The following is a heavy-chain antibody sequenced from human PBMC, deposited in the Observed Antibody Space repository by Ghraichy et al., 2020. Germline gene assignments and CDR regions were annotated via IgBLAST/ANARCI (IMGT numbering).Heavy chain of an antibody. D-gene: IGHD6-19*01. Sequence: ASVKVSCNASGYTFTSYAMNWVRQAPGQGLEWMGWINTNTGNPTYAQGFTGRFVFSLDTSVSTAYLQISSLKAEDTAVYYCAWRGIAVAGTHPDAFDIWGQGTMVTVSS. V-gene: IGHV7-4-1*02. CDR2: INTNTGNP. J-gene: IGHJ3*02. CDR3: AWRGIAVAGTHPDAFDI. CDR1: GYTFTSYA.